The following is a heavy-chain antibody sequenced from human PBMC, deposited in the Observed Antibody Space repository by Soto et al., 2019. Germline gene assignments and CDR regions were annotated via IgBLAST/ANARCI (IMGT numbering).Heavy chain of an antibody. D-gene: IGHD7-27*01. CDR2: IWYDGSNK. CDR1: GFTFSSYG. V-gene: IGHV3-33*01. CDR3: ARAHPNWGNKRRTNYAFDI. J-gene: IGHJ3*02. Sequence: GGSLRLSCAASGFTFSSYGMHWVRQAPGKGLEWVAVIWYDGSNKYYADSVKGRFTISRDNSKNTLYLQMNSLRAEDTAVYYCARAHPNWGNKRRTNYAFDIWGQGTMVTVSS.